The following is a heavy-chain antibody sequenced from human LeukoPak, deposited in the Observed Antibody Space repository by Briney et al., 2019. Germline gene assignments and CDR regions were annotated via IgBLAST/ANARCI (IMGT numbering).Heavy chain of an antibody. CDR2: ISGSGGST. Sequence: GGSLRLSCAASGFTFSSCAMSWVRQAPGKGLEWVSGISGSGGSTYYGDSVKGRFTISRDNSKNTLYLQMNSLRAEDTAVYHYAKNDLGYDSSGNYFDYWGQGTLVTVSS. CDR1: GFTFSSCA. V-gene: IGHV3-23*01. J-gene: IGHJ4*02. D-gene: IGHD3-22*01. CDR3: AKNDLGYDSSGNYFDY.